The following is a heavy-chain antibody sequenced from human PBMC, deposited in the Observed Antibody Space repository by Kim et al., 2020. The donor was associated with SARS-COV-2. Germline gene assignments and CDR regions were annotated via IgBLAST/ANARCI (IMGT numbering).Heavy chain of an antibody. CDR3: AREQRKNYYDSSGYYP. J-gene: IGHJ5*02. V-gene: IGHV3-30*01. D-gene: IGHD3-22*01. Sequence: SVKGRFTICRDNSQNTLYLQMNSLRAEDTAVYYCAREQRKNYYDSSGYYPWGQGTLVTVSS.